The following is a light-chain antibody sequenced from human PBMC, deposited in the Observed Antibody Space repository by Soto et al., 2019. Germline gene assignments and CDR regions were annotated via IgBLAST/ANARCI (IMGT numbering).Light chain of an antibody. CDR2: KAS. Sequence: TQSPATLSSFPGDSVSLSCRASQAVNTRLAWYQHKPGKAPKLLIYKASNLKSEVPSRFSGSGSGTEFTLTISSLQPDDFATYYCQQYNGLITFGQGTRLEIK. CDR1: QAVNTR. J-gene: IGKJ5*01. V-gene: IGKV1-5*03. CDR3: QQYNGLIT.